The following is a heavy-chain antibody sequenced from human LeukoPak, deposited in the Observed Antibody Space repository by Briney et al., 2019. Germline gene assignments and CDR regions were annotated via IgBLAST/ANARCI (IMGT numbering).Heavy chain of an antibody. CDR1: GGSISSYY. J-gene: IGHJ6*03. Sequence: SSDTLSLTCTVSGGSISSYYWSWIRQPPGKGLEWIGYIYYSGSTNYNPSLKSRVTISVDTSKNQSSLKLSSVTAADTAVYYCARTTEGGYTYDYFYYYYMDVWGKGTTVTISS. V-gene: IGHV4-59*07. D-gene: IGHD5-18*01. CDR3: ARTTEGGYTYDYFYYYYMDV. CDR2: IYYSGST.